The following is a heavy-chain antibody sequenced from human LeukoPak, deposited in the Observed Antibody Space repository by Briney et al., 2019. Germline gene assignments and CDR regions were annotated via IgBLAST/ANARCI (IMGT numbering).Heavy chain of an antibody. CDR2: ISYSG. D-gene: IGHD3-22*01. V-gene: IGHV4-39*01. J-gene: IGHJ4*02. CDR1: GGSFSSGSYS. Sequence: PSETLSLTCTVSGGSFSSGSYSWGWIRQPPGKGLEWIGSISYSGSRVTISVDTSKNQFSLKLSSVTAADTAVYYCARLKYESSGYFWDYWGQGTLVTVSS. CDR3: ARLKYESSGYFWDY.